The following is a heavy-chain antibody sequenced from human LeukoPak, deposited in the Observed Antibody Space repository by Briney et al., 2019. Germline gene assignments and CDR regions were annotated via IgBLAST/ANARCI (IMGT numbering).Heavy chain of an antibody. CDR2: IYYSGSP. J-gene: IGHJ4*02. Sequence: SETLSLTCTVSGASISIYSWSWIRQPPGQGLEWIGYIYYSGSPNYNPSLKSRVTISVDTSKNQFSLRLTSVTAADTAVFYCAREGRQDYVYFDYWGQGSLVTVPS. CDR1: GASISIYS. CDR3: AREGRQDYVYFDY. D-gene: IGHD4-17*01. V-gene: IGHV4-59*01.